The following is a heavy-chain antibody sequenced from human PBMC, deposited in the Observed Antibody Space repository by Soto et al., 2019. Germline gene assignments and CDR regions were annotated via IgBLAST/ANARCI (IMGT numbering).Heavy chain of an antibody. CDR3: ARVLRYFDWLLVHRWFDH. J-gene: IGHJ5*02. D-gene: IGHD3-9*01. V-gene: IGHV4-34*01. Sequence: PSDPLSPTCAVYGGSFSGYYWSWMRQPPGKGLELIGEINHSGSTNYNPSLKSRVTISVDTYKNQSSLKLSSVTAEDTAVYYCARVLRYFDWLLVHRWFDHWGQGTLVTVSS. CDR2: INHSGST. CDR1: GGSFSGYY.